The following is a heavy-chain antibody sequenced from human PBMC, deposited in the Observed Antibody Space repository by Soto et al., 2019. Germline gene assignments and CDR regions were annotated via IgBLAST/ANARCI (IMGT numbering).Heavy chain of an antibody. J-gene: IGHJ3*01. Sequence: QVQLVESGGGVVQPGRSLTLSCAASGFSFSSYSIHWVRQGPGKGLEWVADISNDGSRKYYADSVKGRFTVSRDNSKNTLFMQMSSLRPDDTAVYYCAREGGVVGPTMDAFDVWGQGTMVTVSS. D-gene: IGHD1-26*01. CDR2: ISNDGSRK. CDR1: GFSFSSYS. V-gene: IGHV3-30-3*01. CDR3: AREGGVVGPTMDAFDV.